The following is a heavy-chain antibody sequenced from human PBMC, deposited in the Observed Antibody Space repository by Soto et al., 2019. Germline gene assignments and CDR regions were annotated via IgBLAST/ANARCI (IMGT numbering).Heavy chain of an antibody. J-gene: IGHJ6*02. CDR1: GYTFTGYY. V-gene: IGHV1-2*04. Sequence: GASVKVSCKASGYTFTGYYMHWVRQAPGQGLEWMGWINPNSGGTNYAQKFQGWVTMTRDTSISTAYMELSRLRSDDTAVYYCARVDTAMVLVYGMGVWGQGTTVTVSS. CDR3: ARVDTAMVLVYGMGV. CDR2: INPNSGGT. D-gene: IGHD5-18*01.